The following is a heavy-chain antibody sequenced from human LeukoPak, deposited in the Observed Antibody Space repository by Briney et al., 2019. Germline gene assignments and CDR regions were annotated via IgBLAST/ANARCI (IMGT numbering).Heavy chain of an antibody. CDR3: ARGRSSLWSGYLYWFDP. CDR1: GYTFTSYD. D-gene: IGHD3-3*01. J-gene: IGHJ5*02. Sequence: GASVKVSCKASGYTFTSYDINWVLQATGQGLEWMGWMNPNSGNTGYAQKFQGRVTITRNTSISTAYMELSSLRSEDTAVYYCARGRSSLWSGYLYWFDPWGQGTLVTVSS. CDR2: MNPNSGNT. V-gene: IGHV1-8*03.